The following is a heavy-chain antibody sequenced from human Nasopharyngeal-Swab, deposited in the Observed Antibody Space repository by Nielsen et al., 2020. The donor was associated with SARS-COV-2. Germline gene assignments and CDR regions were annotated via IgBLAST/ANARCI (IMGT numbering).Heavy chain of an antibody. V-gene: IGHV4-39*01. J-gene: IGHJ4*02. CDR3: ARQESSGWWRYYFDY. CDR2: IYYSGST. D-gene: IGHD6-19*01. CDR1: GGSISSSSYY. Sequence: ETLSLTCTVSGGSISSSSYYWGWIRQPPGKGLEWIGSIYYSGSTYYNPSLKSRVTISAHTSKNQFSLKLSSVTAADTAVYYCARQESSGWWRYYFDYWGQGTLVTVSS.